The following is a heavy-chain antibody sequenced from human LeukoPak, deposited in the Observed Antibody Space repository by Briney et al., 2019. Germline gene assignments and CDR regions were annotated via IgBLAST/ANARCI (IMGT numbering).Heavy chain of an antibody. CDR1: GYTFSNFG. Sequence: ASVKVSCKSSGYTFSNFGFTWVRQAPGQGLEWMGWISAYNGGTKFAQKLQGRVTMTTDTSASTAYMELRSLRSDDTAVYYCARIADRHLDYFFDYWGQGTLVTVS. V-gene: IGHV1-18*01. CDR3: ARIADRHLDYFFDY. CDR2: ISAYNGGT. D-gene: IGHD6-6*01. J-gene: IGHJ4*02.